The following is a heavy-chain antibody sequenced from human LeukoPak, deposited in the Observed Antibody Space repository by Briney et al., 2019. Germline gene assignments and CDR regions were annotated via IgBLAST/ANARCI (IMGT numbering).Heavy chain of an antibody. J-gene: IGHJ6*03. D-gene: IGHD5-18*01. CDR2: ISSSGTYR. CDR1: GFTFTNYS. Sequence: GGSLRLSCAASGFTFTNYSMNWVRQAPGKGLEWVSSISSSGTYRYYADSVKGRFTISRDNSKNTLYLQMGSLRAEDMAVYYCARGVRGGYSYGYYYYYYMDVWGKGTTVTISS. CDR3: ARGVRGGYSYGYYYYYYMDV. V-gene: IGHV3-21*01.